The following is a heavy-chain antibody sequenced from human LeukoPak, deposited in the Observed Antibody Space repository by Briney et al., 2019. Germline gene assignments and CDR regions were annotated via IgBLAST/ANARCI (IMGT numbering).Heavy chain of an antibody. J-gene: IGHJ4*02. D-gene: IGHD4-17*01. CDR3: ARAVGTTVTTALFDY. CDR1: GGTFSSYA. CDR2: IIPIFGTA. V-gene: IGHV1-69*05. Sequence: SVKVSCKASGGTFSSYAISWVRQAPGQGLEWMGGIIPIFGTANHAQKFQGRVTITTDESTSTAYMELSSLRSEDTAVYYCARAVGTTVTTALFDYWGREPWSPSPQ.